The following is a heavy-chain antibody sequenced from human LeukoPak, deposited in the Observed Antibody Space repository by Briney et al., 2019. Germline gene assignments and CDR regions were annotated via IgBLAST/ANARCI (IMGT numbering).Heavy chain of an antibody. D-gene: IGHD7-27*01. Sequence: PSETLSLTCTVSGGSISSYYWSWIRQPPGKGLEWIGYIYYSGSTNYNPSLKSRVTISVDTSKNQFSLKLSSVTAADTAVYYCARGTGDLGWYFDLWGRGTLVTVSS. V-gene: IGHV4-59*01. J-gene: IGHJ2*01. CDR1: GGSISSYY. CDR3: ARGTGDLGWYFDL. CDR2: IYYSGST.